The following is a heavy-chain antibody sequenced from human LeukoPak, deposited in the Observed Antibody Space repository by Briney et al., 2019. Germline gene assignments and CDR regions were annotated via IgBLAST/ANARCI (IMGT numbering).Heavy chain of an antibody. CDR1: GYTFTAHY. CDR2: INHNSGDT. D-gene: IGHD4-17*01. Sequence: GASVKVSCKASGYTFTAHYLHWVRQAPGQGLEWMAWINHNSGDTKYAEKFQGRVTVTRDTSTSTAYMELSRLRSDDTAVYYCARGTDYGDYGGTWFYYYYMDVWGEGTTVTVSS. J-gene: IGHJ6*03. V-gene: IGHV1-2*02. CDR3: ARGTDYGDYGGTWFYYYYMDV.